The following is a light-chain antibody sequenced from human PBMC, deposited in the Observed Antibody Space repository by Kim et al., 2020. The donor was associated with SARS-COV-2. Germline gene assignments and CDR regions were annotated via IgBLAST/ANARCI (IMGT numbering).Light chain of an antibody. CDR1: LGISNH. J-gene: IGKJ2*01. Sequence: ASVGARVTLTCPASLGISNHVAWFQQKPGKVARCLIYAASSLQSGVPSRFRGSGSGTEFTLTVSSLQPEDFATDFCLQHNTYPLSFGAGTKLEI. CDR3: LQHNTYPLS. CDR2: AAS. V-gene: IGKV1-17*03.